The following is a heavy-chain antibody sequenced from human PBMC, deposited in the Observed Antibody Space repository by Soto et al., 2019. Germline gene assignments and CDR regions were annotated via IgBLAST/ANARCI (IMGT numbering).Heavy chain of an antibody. Sequence: SHTLSLTCAISGDSVSSNSAAWNWIRQSPSRGLEWLGRTYYRSKWYNDYAVSVKSRITINPDTSKNQFSLQLKSVTPEDTAVYYCARGGRDGYAGYYYYGMEVWGQGTKVTVSS. CDR2: TYYRSKWYN. J-gene: IGHJ6*02. CDR3: ARGGRDGYAGYYYYGMEV. CDR1: GDSVSSNSAA. D-gene: IGHD5-12*01. V-gene: IGHV6-1*01.